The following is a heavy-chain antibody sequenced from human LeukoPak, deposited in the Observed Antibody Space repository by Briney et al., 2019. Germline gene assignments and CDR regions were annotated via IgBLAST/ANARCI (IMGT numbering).Heavy chain of an antibody. CDR2: ISQDGSET. J-gene: IGHJ4*02. D-gene: IGHD2-15*01. CDR1: GFTFNSFF. V-gene: IGHV3-7*03. Sequence: GGSLRLSCAASGFTFNSFFLNWVRLTPGRELEWVACISQDGSETFYVDSVRGRFTISRDNTKNSLYLQMNSLRADDTAVYFCVGDLRHSSHYFEYWGQGTLVTVSS. CDR3: VGDLRHSSHYFEY.